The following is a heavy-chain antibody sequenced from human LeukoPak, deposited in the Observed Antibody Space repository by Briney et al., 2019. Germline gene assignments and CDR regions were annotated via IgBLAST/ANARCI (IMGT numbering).Heavy chain of an antibody. CDR3: ARVLRYFDWLVPDY. Sequence: GGSLRLSCAASGFTFDDYGMSWIRQAPGKGLEWVSGINWNGGNTDYADSVKGRFTISRDNAKNSLYLQMNSLRAEDTALYYCARVLRYFDWLVPDYWGQGTLVTVSS. CDR1: GFTFDDYG. CDR2: INWNGGNT. D-gene: IGHD3-9*01. V-gene: IGHV3-20*04. J-gene: IGHJ4*02.